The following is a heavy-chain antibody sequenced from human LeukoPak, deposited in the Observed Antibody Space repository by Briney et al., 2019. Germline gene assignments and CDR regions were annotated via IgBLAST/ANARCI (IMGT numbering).Heavy chain of an antibody. J-gene: IGHJ4*02. Sequence: SETLSLTCTVSGYSISSGYYWGWIRQPPGKGLEWIGSIYHSGSTYYNPSLKSRVTISVDTSKNQFSLKLSSVTAADTAVYYCARDNDYGGNPRVFDYWGQGTLVTVSS. V-gene: IGHV4-38-2*02. CDR3: ARDNDYGGNPRVFDY. D-gene: IGHD4-23*01. CDR1: GYSISSGYY. CDR2: IYHSGST.